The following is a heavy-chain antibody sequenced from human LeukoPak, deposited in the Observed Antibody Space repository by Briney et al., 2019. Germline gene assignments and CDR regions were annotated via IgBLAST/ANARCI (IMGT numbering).Heavy chain of an antibody. V-gene: IGHV4-61*02. Sequence: SETLSLTCTVSGGSISSGSYYWNWTRQPAGKGLEWIGRIYTSGSTNYNPSLKSRVTISVDTSKNQFSLKLSSVTAADTAVYYCASAYDILTGYYYAFDIWGQGTMVTISS. D-gene: IGHD3-9*01. CDR3: ASAYDILTGYYYAFDI. CDR2: IYTSGST. J-gene: IGHJ3*02. CDR1: GGSISSGSYY.